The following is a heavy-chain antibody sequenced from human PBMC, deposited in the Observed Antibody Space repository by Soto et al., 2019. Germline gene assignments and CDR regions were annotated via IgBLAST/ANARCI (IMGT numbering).Heavy chain of an antibody. CDR1: GFTFSSYE. V-gene: IGHV3-48*03. CDR2: ISSSVSTI. J-gene: IGHJ5*02. Sequence: GGSLRLSCAASGFTFSSYEMSWVRQAPGKGLEWVSYISSSVSTIYYADSVKGRFTISRENAKNTLYLQMNSLRAEDKAVYYCARGRFLEWFDTWGQGTLVTVSS. CDR3: ARGRFLEWFDT. D-gene: IGHD3-3*01.